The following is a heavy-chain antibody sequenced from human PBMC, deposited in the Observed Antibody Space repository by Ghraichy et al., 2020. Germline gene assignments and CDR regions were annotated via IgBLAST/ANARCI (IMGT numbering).Heavy chain of an antibody. CDR3: ASWPTFDY. CDR2: IKEDGSEG. D-gene: IGHD1-26*01. Sequence: GGSLRLSCVASGFTFSSYWMSWVRQAPGKGLEWVANIKEDGSEGYYVDSVKGRFTISRDNAKNSLYLQMSSLRAEDTAVYYCASWPTFDYWGQGTLVTVSS. J-gene: IGHJ4*02. V-gene: IGHV3-7*01. CDR1: GFTFSSYW.